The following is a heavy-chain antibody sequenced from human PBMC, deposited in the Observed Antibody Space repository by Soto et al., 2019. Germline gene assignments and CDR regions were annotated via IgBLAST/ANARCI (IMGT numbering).Heavy chain of an antibody. CDR1: GGTFSSYT. CDR2: IIPILGIA. J-gene: IGHJ4*02. Sequence: QVQLVQSGAEVKKPGSSVKVSCKASGGTFSSYTISWVRQAPGQGLEWMGRIIPILGIANYAQKFQGRVTITXXKXTXXAYMELSSLRSEDTAVYYCARDQQSSSGWPSNFDYWGQGTLVTVSS. CDR3: ARDQQSSSGWPSNFDY. D-gene: IGHD6-19*01. V-gene: IGHV1-69*08.